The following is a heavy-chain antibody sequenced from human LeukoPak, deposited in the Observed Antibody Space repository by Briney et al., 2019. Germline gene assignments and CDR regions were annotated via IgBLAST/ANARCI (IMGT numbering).Heavy chain of an antibody. V-gene: IGHV4-34*01. CDR3: ARRWNYGRNYYIDV. J-gene: IGHJ6*03. Sequence: SETLSLTCAVYGGSFSNYYWSWIRQPPGKGLEWIGEINDSGRINYNPSLMSRVTVSVDTSKNQFSLRLTSATATDTAVYYCARRWNYGRNYYIDVWGNGATVSVSS. CDR2: INDSGRI. CDR1: GGSFSNYY. D-gene: IGHD1-7*01.